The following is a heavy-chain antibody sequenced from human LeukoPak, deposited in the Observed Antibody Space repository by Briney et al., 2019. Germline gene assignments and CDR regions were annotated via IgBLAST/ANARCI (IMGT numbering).Heavy chain of an antibody. CDR2: IYSGGST. Sequence: PGGSLRLSCAASGFTVSSNYMSWVRQAPGKGLEWVSVIYSGGSTYYADSVKGRFTISRDNSKNTLYLQMNSLRAEDTAVYYCAKDVKIRGWDYWGQGTLVTVSS. CDR3: AKDVKIRGWDY. J-gene: IGHJ4*02. D-gene: IGHD2-15*01. V-gene: IGHV3-53*01. CDR1: GFTVSSNY.